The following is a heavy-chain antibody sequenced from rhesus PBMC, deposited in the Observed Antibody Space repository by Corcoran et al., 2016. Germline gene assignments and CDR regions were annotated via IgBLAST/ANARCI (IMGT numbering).Heavy chain of an antibody. Sequence: QLQLQESGPGLVKPSETLSVTCAVSGGSISSRYWSWIRPAPGKGLEWIGYNYGRGRRTNDNPALKSRVTLEVDTSKNQLSLKLSSVTRADTAVYYWSREGRYEDDYVYYYSGVDYWGQGVLVTVSS. V-gene: IGHV4-169*02. CDR2: NYGRGRRT. D-gene: IGHD3-9*01. J-gene: IGHJ4*01. CDR3: SREGRYEDDYVYYYSGVDY. CDR1: GGSISSRY.